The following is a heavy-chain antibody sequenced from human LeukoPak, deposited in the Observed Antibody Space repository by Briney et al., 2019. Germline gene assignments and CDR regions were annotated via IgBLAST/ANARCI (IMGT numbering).Heavy chain of an antibody. CDR3: ARLVVRSGSYDY. J-gene: IGHJ4*02. Sequence: ETLSLTXXXXXGSIXSYYWSWIRQPPGKGLEWIGYIYYSGSTNYNPSLKSRVTISVDTSKNQFSLKLSSVTAADTAVYYCARLVVRSGSYDYWGQGTLVTVSS. V-gene: IGHV4-59*08. CDR1: XGSIXSYY. CDR2: IYYSGST. D-gene: IGHD1-26*01.